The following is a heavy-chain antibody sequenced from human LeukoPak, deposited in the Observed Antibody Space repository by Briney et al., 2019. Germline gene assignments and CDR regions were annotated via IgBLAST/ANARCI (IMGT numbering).Heavy chain of an antibody. CDR3: ARSKGQQLVQYYFDY. V-gene: IGHV1-2*02. J-gene: IGHJ4*02. D-gene: IGHD6-13*01. CDR1: GYTFTGYY. CDR2: INPNSGGT. Sequence: ASVKVSCKASGYTFTGYYMHWVRQAPGQGVEWMGWINPNSGGTNYAQKFQGRVTMTRDTSISTAYMELSRLRSDDTAVYYCARSKGQQLVQYYFDYWGQGTLVTVSS.